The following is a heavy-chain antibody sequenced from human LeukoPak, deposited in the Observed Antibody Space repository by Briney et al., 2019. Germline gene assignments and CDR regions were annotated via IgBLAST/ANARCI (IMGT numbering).Heavy chain of an antibody. J-gene: IGHJ4*02. Sequence: GGSLRLSCAASGFTFSDYYMSWIRQAPGKGLEWVSYISSSGSTIYYADSAKGRFTISRDNAKNSLCLQMNSLRAEDTAVYYCARDRTIFGEAYYFDYWGQGTLVTVSS. V-gene: IGHV3-11*01. CDR3: ARDRTIFGEAYYFDY. CDR2: ISSSGSTI. D-gene: IGHD3-3*01. CDR1: GFTFSDYY.